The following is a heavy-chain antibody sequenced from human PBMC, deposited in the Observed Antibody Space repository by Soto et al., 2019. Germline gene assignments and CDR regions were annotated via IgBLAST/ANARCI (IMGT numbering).Heavy chain of an antibody. J-gene: IGHJ6*02. Sequence: QVQLVQSGAEVKKPGASVKVSCKASGYTFTNYGISWVRQAPGQGLEWMGWINVYNGNINYAQNFQGRVTMTTDTSKSTAYMELRSLRSDDTAVYSCARKKDLYFGMDVWGQGTTVTVSS. CDR3: ARKKDLYFGMDV. D-gene: IGHD2-15*01. CDR2: INVYNGNI. V-gene: IGHV1-18*04. CDR1: GYTFTNYG.